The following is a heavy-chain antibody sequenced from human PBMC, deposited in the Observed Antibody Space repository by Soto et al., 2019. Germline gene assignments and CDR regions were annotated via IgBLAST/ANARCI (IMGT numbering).Heavy chain of an antibody. V-gene: IGHV4-39*01. Sequence: QLQLQESGPGLVKPSETLSLTCTVSGGSISSNLYYWGWVRQPPGKGLEWIGAVYYSGRTWYNPSLNSPVIISVAPLRNQFSLNLRSVTASDTAVYYCARQTGGFGYYFDYWGQGALVTVSS. CDR3: ARQTGGFGYYFDY. D-gene: IGHD3-16*01. J-gene: IGHJ4*02. CDR2: VYYSGRT. CDR1: GGSISSNLYY.